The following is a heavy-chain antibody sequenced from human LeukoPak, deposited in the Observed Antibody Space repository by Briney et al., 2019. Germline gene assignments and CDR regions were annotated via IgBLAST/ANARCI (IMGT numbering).Heavy chain of an antibody. CDR1: GGSISSSSYY. CDR2: IYYSGST. CDR3: ARDRRLWFGELLGAFDI. Sequence: SETLSLTCTVSGGSISSSSYYWGWIRQPPGKGLEWIGSIYYSGSTYYNPSLKSRVTISVDTSKNQFSLKLSSVTAADTAVYYCARDRRLWFGELLGAFDIWGQGTMVTVSS. V-gene: IGHV4-39*02. D-gene: IGHD3-10*01. J-gene: IGHJ3*02.